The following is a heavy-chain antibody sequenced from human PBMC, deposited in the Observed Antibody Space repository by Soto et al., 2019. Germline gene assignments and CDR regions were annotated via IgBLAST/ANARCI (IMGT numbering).Heavy chain of an antibody. Sequence: QVQLVQSGAEVKKPGASVKVSCKASGYTFTSYAMHWVRQAPGQRLEWMGWLNAGNGNTKYSQKFQGRVTITRDTSASTAYMELRSLRSEDTAVYYCASDRWLQLTLYYGMDVWGQGTTVTVSS. CDR1: GYTFTSYA. CDR2: LNAGNGNT. J-gene: IGHJ6*02. D-gene: IGHD5-12*01. CDR3: ASDRWLQLTLYYGMDV. V-gene: IGHV1-3*01.